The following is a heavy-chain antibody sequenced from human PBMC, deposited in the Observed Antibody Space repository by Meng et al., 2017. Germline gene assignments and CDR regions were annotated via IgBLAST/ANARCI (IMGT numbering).Heavy chain of an antibody. V-gene: IGHV1-2*06. CDR2: INPKSGDT. CDR3: ARDEDISAAGKLFGDY. D-gene: IGHD6-13*01. CDR1: GYTFPDYW. J-gene: IGHJ4*02. Sequence: QVDLVQAGAEVKKPGASVNVSCKASGYTFPDYWLHWVRRAPGQGLEWMGRINPKSGDTHYAQRFQGRVTMTGDTSISTAYMELSGLRSDDTAMYYCARDEDISAAGKLFGDYWGQGTLVTVSS.